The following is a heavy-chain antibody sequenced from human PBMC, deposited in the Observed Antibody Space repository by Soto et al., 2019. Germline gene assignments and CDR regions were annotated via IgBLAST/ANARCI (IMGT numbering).Heavy chain of an antibody. Sequence: GGSLRLSCSASGFTFSSYAMHWVRQAPGKGLEYVSAISSNGGSTYYAGSVKGRFTISRDNSKNTLYLQMSSLRAEDTAVYYRVKDGKNYYDSSGYYFDYWGQGTLVTVSS. CDR2: ISSNGGST. J-gene: IGHJ4*02. CDR3: VKDGKNYYDSSGYYFDY. D-gene: IGHD3-22*01. CDR1: GFTFSSYA. V-gene: IGHV3-64D*06.